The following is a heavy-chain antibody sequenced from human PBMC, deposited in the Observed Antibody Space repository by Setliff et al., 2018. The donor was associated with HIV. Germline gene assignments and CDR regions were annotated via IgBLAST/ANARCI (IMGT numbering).Heavy chain of an antibody. V-gene: IGHV4-34*01. Sequence: KLRKTLSLTCAVYGGSFINYYWSWIRQSPGKGLEWIGEITHSGSTNYNPSLKSRVTISVDTSKNQFSLKLTSVTAADTAVYYCARGPVVVIPAPRWRWFDPWGRGTLVTVSS. CDR1: GGSFINYY. D-gene: IGHD2-2*01. CDR2: ITHSGST. J-gene: IGHJ5*02. CDR3: ARGPVVVIPAPRWRWFDP.